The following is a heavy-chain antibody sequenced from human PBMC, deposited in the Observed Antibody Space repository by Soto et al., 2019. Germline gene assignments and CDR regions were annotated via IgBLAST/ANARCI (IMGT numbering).Heavy chain of an antibody. CDR3: AKGRCEMNWANYYGLDV. CDR2: ITYEGSQI. V-gene: IGHV3-30*18. CDR1: GFTFPRFG. D-gene: IGHD7-27*01. Sequence: QVQLVESGGGVVQPGRSLRLSCAASGFTFPRFGMHWVRQAPGKGLEWVALITYEGSQIYYADAVKGRFTISRDNGDNTLSLQMDNLRTEDKATYFCAKGRCEMNWANYYGLDVWGQATTVTVSS. J-gene: IGHJ6*02.